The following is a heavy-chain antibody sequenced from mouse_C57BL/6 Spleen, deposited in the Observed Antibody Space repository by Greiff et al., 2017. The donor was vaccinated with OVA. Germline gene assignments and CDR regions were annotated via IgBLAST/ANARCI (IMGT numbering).Heavy chain of an antibody. CDR1: GFTFSDAW. CDR2: IRNKANNHAT. Sequence: EVMLVESGGGLVQPGGSMKLSCAASGFTFSDAWMDWVRQSPEKGLEWVAEIRNKANNHATYYAESVKGRFTISRDDSKSSVYLQMNSLRAEDTGIYYCTGDYEESYAMDYWGQGTSVTVSS. J-gene: IGHJ4*01. D-gene: IGHD2-4*01. V-gene: IGHV6-6*01. CDR3: TGDYEESYAMDY.